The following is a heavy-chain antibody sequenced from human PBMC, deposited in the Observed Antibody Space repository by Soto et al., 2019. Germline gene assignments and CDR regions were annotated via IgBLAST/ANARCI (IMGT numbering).Heavy chain of an antibody. D-gene: IGHD6-6*01. CDR1: GFTFSDYY. V-gene: IGHV3-11*01. CDR3: ARDLGRYSSSSSVEDQYLSSSYYYGMDV. Sequence: PGGSLRLSCAASGFTFSDYYMSWIRQAPGKGLEWVSYISSSGSTIYYADSVKGRFTISRDNAKNSLYLQMNSLRAEDTAVYYCARDLGRYSSSSSVEDQYLSSSYYYGMDVWGQGITVTVSS. CDR2: ISSSGSTI. J-gene: IGHJ6*02.